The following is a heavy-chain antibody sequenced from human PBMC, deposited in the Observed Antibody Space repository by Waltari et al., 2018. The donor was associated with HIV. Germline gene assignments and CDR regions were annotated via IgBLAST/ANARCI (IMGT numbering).Heavy chain of an antibody. CDR1: GGLFNEHY. CDR2: MNHASSS. D-gene: IGHD1-1*01. V-gene: IGHV4-34*01. CDR3: ARGSIQLDA. Sequence: QVRLRQWGAGLLEPSETLSLTSAAYGGLFNEHYWNWVRQSPGGGLDWIGEMNHASSSNYNPSLKSRVTMSVDASKKQFSLRLTSVSAADTAVYYCARGSIQLDAWGQGTLVTVSS. J-gene: IGHJ5*02.